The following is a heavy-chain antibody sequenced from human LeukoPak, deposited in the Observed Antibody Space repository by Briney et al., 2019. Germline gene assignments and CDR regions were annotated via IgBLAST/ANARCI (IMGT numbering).Heavy chain of an antibody. D-gene: IGHD1-14*01. CDR2: INQDGSTK. Sequence: GGSLRLSCAASGFPFSNVWMAWVRQAPGKGLEWVANINQDGSTKQYVDSVRGRFTISRDNAKNSLYLQIKSLTAEDTGLYHCARDMKGNLDYWGQGTLVTVSS. J-gene: IGHJ4*02. CDR3: ARDMKGNLDY. V-gene: IGHV3-7*01. CDR1: GFPFSNVW.